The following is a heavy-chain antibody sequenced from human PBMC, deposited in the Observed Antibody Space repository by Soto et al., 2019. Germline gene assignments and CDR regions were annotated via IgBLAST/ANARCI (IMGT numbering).Heavy chain of an antibody. CDR3: ARAGDVDTAMVYYFDY. J-gene: IGHJ4*02. CDR2: TYYRSKWYN. D-gene: IGHD5-18*01. CDR1: GDSVSSNSAA. Sequence: KQSQTLSLTCAISGDSVSSNSAAWNWIRQSPSRGLEWLGRTYYRSKWYNDYAVSVKSRITINPDTSKNQFSLQLNSVTPEDTAVYYCARAGDVDTAMVYYFDYWGQGTLVTVSS. V-gene: IGHV6-1*01.